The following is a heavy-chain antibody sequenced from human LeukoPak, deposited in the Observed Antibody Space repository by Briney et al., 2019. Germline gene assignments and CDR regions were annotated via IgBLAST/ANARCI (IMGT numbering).Heavy chain of an antibody. V-gene: IGHV3-23*01. D-gene: IGHD3-10*01. J-gene: IGHJ3*02. CDR3: AKDRLLWFGDHPKAFDI. CDR1: GFTFSSYA. CDR2: ISGSGGST. Sequence: GGSLRLSCAASGFTFSSYAMSWVRQAPGKGLEWVSAISGSGGSTYYADSVKGRLTISRDNSKNTLYLQMNSLRAEDTAVYYCAKDRLLWFGDHPKAFDIWGQGTMVTVSS.